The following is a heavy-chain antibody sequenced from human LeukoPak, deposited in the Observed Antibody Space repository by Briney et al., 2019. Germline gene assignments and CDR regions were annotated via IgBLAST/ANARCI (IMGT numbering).Heavy chain of an antibody. CDR2: ISAYNGNT. CDR3: ARELGYYDSSGYHYVLGY. J-gene: IGHJ4*02. V-gene: IGHV1-18*01. Sequence: ASVKVSCTASGYTFSSYGISWVRQAPGQGLEWMGWISAYNGNTKYAQKYQGRVTMTTDTSTSTAYMEMRSLRSDDTAVYYCARELGYYDSSGYHYVLGYWGQGTLVTVSS. D-gene: IGHD3-22*01. CDR1: GYTFSSYG.